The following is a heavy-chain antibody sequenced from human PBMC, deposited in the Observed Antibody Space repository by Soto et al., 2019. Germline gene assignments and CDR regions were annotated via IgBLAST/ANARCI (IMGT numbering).Heavy chain of an antibody. J-gene: IGHJ4*02. CDR3: ARAFGRRTMIGPTVDY. V-gene: IGHV3-20*04. D-gene: IGHD3-22*01. CDR2: MSRSNSNT. Sequence: GGSLRLSCVASGFTFDDFAMHWVRQAPGKGLEWVSYMSRSNSNTVYADSVKGRFTISRDNAQNSLYLQMNSLKAEDTAVYYCARAFGRRTMIGPTVDYWGQGTLVTVPQ. CDR1: GFTFDDFA.